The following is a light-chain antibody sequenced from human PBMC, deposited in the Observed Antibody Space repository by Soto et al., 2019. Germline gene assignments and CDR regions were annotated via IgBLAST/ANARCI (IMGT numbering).Light chain of an antibody. V-gene: IGKV1-5*03. J-gene: IGKJ1*01. CDR2: KAS. CDR3: QHYAAYSRT. CDR1: QSIDSW. Sequence: DIQMTQSPSTLSASIGDRVTITCRASQSIDSWLAWYQQKPGKAPKLLIYKASSLQSVVPSRFSGSGSGTEFTLTISGLQPDDFATYYCQHYAAYSRTFGQGTKVDVK.